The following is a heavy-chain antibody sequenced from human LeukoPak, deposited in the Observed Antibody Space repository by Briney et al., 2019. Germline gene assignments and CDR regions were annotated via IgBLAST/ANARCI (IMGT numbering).Heavy chain of an antibody. Sequence: GASVKVSCKASGGTFSSYAISWVRQAPGQGLEWMGGIIPIFGTANYAQKFQGRVTITTDESTSTAYMELSSLRSEDTAVYYCARALTLSSTSIHFDYWGQGTLVTASS. J-gene: IGHJ4*02. D-gene: IGHD2-2*01. CDR1: GGTFSSYA. V-gene: IGHV1-69*05. CDR3: ARALTLSSTSIHFDY. CDR2: IIPIFGTA.